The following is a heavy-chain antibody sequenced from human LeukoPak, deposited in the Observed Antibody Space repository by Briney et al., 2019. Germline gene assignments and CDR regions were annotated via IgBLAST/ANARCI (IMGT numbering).Heavy chain of an antibody. CDR1: GSTFTDYY. V-gene: IGHV1-2*02. D-gene: IGHD3-10*01. J-gene: IGHJ6*03. CDR3: ARDAHGSGSPDDDYYYYYMDV. CDR2: INPNSGGT. Sequence: ASVKVSCKASGSTFTDYYMHWVRQAPGQGLEWMGWINPNSGGTNFAQKFQGRVTMTRDMSTSTVYMELSSLRSEDTAVYYCARDAHGSGSPDDDYYYYYMDVWGKGTTVTISS.